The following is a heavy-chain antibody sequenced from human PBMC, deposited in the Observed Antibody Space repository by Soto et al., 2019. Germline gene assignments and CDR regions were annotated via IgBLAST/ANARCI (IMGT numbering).Heavy chain of an antibody. CDR1: GYTFTGYA. Sequence: GASVKVTCKESGYTFTGYAIHWVRHAPGQRLEWMGWINAGNGNTKYSQKFQGRVTITRDTSASTAYMELSSLRSEDTAVYFCARAVAVPADFDYWGQGTLVTVSS. D-gene: IGHD6-19*01. V-gene: IGHV1-3*01. CDR2: INAGNGNT. J-gene: IGHJ4*02. CDR3: ARAVAVPADFDY.